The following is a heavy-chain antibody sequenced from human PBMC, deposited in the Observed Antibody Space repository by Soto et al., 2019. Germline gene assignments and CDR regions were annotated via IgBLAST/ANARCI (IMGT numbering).Heavy chain of an antibody. V-gene: IGHV1-69*12. J-gene: IGHJ3*02. CDR2: ILPIFGTA. D-gene: IGHD2-21*02. Sequence: QVQLVQSGAEVKKPGSSVKVSCKASGGTFSTDAINWVRQAPGQGPEWMGGILPIFGTADYAQKFQGRVTITADVSTTTAYMELSSLRSEDTAMYYCARGHDYGGNSDAFDIWGQGTMVTVSS. CDR3: ARGHDYGGNSDAFDI. CDR1: GGTFSTDA.